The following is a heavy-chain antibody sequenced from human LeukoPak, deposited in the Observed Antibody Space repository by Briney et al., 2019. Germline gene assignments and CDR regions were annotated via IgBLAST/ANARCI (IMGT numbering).Heavy chain of an antibody. CDR2: ISRSGSTI. Sequence: GGSLRLSCAASGFSFSNHEMSWVRQAPGKGLEWVSYISRSGSTIYYADSVKGRFTISRDNAKNSLYLQMNSLRSEDTAVYYCAAVPHLGLSFGGVTASYWGQGTLVTVSS. J-gene: IGHJ4*02. D-gene: IGHD2-8*02. CDR3: AAVPHLGLSFGGVTASY. V-gene: IGHV3-48*03. CDR1: GFSFSNHE.